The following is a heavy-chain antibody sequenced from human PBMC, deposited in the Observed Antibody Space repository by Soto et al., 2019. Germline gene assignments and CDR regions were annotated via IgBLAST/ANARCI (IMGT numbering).Heavy chain of an antibody. CDR3: ARAVLGYCSGGSCYVYYFDY. D-gene: IGHD2-15*01. CDR1: GGSISSGGYS. CDR2: IYHSGST. Sequence: PSETLSLTCAVSGGSISSGGYSWSWIRQPPGKGLEWIGYIYHSGSTYYNPSLKSRVTISVDRSKNQFSLKLSSVTAADTAVYYCARAVLGYCSGGSCYVYYFDYWGQGTLVTVSS. V-gene: IGHV4-30-2*01. J-gene: IGHJ4*02.